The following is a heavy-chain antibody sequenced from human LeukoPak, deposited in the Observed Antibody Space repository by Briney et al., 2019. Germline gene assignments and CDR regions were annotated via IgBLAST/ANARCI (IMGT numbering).Heavy chain of an antibody. CDR2: ISYDGSHN. D-gene: IGHD5-18*01. V-gene: IGHV3-30-3*01. CDR3: ARAAGYSYRSALSGAFDI. CDR1: GFTFSSYA. J-gene: IGHJ3*02. Sequence: GGSLRLSCAASGFTFSSYAMQGVRQAPGKGLEGVADISYDGSHNYYAYSVQGPFTISRHNSKTTLYLQMNRLRAEYTAVYYCARAAGYSYRSALSGAFDIWGQGTIVTVSS.